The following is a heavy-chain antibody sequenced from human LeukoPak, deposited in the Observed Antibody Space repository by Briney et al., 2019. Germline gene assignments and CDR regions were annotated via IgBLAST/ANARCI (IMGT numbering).Heavy chain of an antibody. CDR1: GFIFSSYG. CDR3: AKDLGIGGSGF. V-gene: IGHV3-23*01. Sequence: GGSLRLSCAASGFIFSSYGMSWFRQAPGKGLEWVSTITSNTDSTYYADSVKGRFTISRDNSKNTLYLQMSSLRAEDTALYYCAKDLGIGGSGFWGQGTLVTVSS. D-gene: IGHD3-22*01. CDR2: ITSNTDST. J-gene: IGHJ4*02.